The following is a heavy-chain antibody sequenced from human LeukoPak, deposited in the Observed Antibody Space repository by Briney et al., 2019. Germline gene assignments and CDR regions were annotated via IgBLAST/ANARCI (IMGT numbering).Heavy chain of an antibody. J-gene: IGHJ4*02. V-gene: IGHV4-59*01. D-gene: IGHD6-13*01. CDR2: IYYSGST. Sequence: PSETLSLTCTVSGGSISSYYWSWIRQPPGKGLEWIEYIYYSGSTNYNPSLKSRVTISVDTSKNQFSLKLSSVTAADTAVYYCARGGEYPSRYSNTWSTFDYWGQGTLVTVSS. CDR3: ARGGEYPSRYSNTWSTFDY. CDR1: GGSISSYY.